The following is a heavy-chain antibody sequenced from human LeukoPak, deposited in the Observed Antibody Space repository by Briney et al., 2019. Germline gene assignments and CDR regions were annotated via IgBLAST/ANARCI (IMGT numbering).Heavy chain of an antibody. J-gene: IGHJ5*02. V-gene: IGHV4-30-4*07. Sequence: SETLSLTCAVSGGSIRSGVHSWSWIRQPPGKGLEWIGYIYYGGNNYYNPSLKSRLSISLDTPKNQFSLKLSSVTAADTAVYYCARNKYYYGLGNYGVPNWFDPWGQGTLVTVSS. CDR1: GGSIRSGVHS. CDR3: ARNKYYYGLGNYGVPNWFDP. CDR2: IYYGGNN. D-gene: IGHD3-10*01.